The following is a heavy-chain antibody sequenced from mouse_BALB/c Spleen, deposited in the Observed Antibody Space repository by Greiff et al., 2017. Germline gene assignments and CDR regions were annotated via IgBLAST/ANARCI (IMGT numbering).Heavy chain of an antibody. J-gene: IGHJ3*01. CDR3: ARRGSGYVGFAY. CDR1: GYTFTSYW. CDR2: INPSTGYT. Sequence: QVHVKQSGAELAKPGASVKMSCKASGYTFTSYWMHWVKQRPGQGLEWIGYINPSTGYTEYNQKFKDKATLTADKSSSTAYMQLSSLTSEDSAVYYCARRGSGYVGFAYWGQGTLVTVSA. D-gene: IGHD3-1*01. V-gene: IGHV1-7*01.